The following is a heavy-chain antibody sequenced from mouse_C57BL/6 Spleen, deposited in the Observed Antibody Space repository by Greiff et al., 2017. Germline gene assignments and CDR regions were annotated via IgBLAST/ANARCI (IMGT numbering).Heavy chain of an antibody. CDR3: ARGYYYGSSYGYFDV. D-gene: IGHD1-1*01. J-gene: IGHJ1*03. Sequence: DVQLQESGPELVKPGDSVKISCKASGYSFTGYFMNWVMQSHGKSLEWIGRINPYNGDTFYNQKFKGKATLTVDKSSSTAHMELRSLTSEDSAVYYCARGYYYGSSYGYFDVWGTGTTVTVSS. CDR1: GYSFTGYF. V-gene: IGHV1-20*01. CDR2: INPYNGDT.